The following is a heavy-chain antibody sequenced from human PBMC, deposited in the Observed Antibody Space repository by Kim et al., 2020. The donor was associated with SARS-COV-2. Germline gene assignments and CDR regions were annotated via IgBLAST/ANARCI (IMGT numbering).Heavy chain of an antibody. J-gene: IGHJ4*02. CDR3: ARQQDPPYGDYLAHFDS. CDR1: GGSISSSRYY. Sequence: SETLSLTCTVSGGSISSSRYYWGWIRQPPGKGLEWIGTVYYTGNTYYNPSLKTRVTISIDTSKNQFSLKLNSVTAADGAVYYCARQQDPPYGDYLAHFDSWGQGTLVAVSS. V-gene: IGHV4-39*01. D-gene: IGHD4-17*01. CDR2: VYYTGNT.